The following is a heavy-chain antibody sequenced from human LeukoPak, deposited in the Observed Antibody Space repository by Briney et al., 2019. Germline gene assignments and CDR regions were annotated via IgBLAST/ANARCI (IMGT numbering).Heavy chain of an antibody. Sequence: GASVKVSCKASGYTFTGYYMHWVRQAPGQGLEWMGWINPNSGGTNYAQKFQGRVTMTRDTSISTAYMELSRLRSDDTAVYYCARVPFTAMVFFDYWGQGTLVTVSS. V-gene: IGHV1-2*02. D-gene: IGHD5-18*01. CDR3: ARVPFTAMVFFDY. J-gene: IGHJ4*02. CDR1: GYTFTGYY. CDR2: INPNSGGT.